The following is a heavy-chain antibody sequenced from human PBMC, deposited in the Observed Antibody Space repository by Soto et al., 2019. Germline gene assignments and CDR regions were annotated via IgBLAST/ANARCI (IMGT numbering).Heavy chain of an antibody. J-gene: IGHJ4*02. D-gene: IGHD2-15*01. Sequence: QVQLVQSGAEVKKPESSVKVSCKASGGTFSSYAISWVRQAPGQGLEWMGGIIPIFGTANYAQKFQGRVTITADESTSTAYMELSSLRSEDTAVYYCARESRYCSGGSCYCLPGIDYWGQGTLVTVSS. V-gene: IGHV1-69*12. CDR1: GGTFSSYA. CDR2: IIPIFGTA. CDR3: ARESRYCSGGSCYCLPGIDY.